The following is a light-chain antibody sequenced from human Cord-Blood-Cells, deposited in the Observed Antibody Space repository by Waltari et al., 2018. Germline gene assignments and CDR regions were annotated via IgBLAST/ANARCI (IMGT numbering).Light chain of an antibody. CDR2: GAS. V-gene: IGKV3-15*01. CDR1: QSVSSN. Sequence: EIVMTQSLATLSVSPGESATLSCRASQSVSSNLAWYQQKPGQAPRLLIYGASTRATGIPARFSGSGSGTEFTLTISSLQSEDFAVYYCQQYNNWWTFGQGTKVEIK. CDR3: QQYNNWWT. J-gene: IGKJ1*01.